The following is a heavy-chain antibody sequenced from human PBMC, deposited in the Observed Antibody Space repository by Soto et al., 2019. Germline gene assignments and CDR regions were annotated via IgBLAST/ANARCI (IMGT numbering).Heavy chain of an antibody. V-gene: IGHV5-10-1*01. D-gene: IGHD1-1*01. CDR2: IHPSDSAT. CDR1: GYNFNKFW. Sequence: RGESLKISCKTSGYNFNKFWITWVRQMPGKGLEWVGRIHPSDSATNYNPSFQGHVTISSDKSITTVSLHWSRLKASDTAVYYCATLATISPLDSWGQGTLVTVSS. CDR3: ATLATISPLDS. J-gene: IGHJ4*02.